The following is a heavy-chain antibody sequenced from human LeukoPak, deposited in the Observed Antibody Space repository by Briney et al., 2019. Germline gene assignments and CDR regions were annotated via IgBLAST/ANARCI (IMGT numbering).Heavy chain of an antibody. D-gene: IGHD1-7*01. V-gene: IGHV3-11*01. CDR3: ARRGTRGGYYMDV. Sequence: GGSLRLSCAASGFTFSDYYMSWIRQARGKGLECVSYISSSGNTTYHADSVKGRFTISRDNAKNSLYLQMNSLRAEDTAVYYCARRGTRGGYYMDVWGKGTTVTISS. CDR1: GFTFSDYY. CDR2: ISSSGNTT. J-gene: IGHJ6*03.